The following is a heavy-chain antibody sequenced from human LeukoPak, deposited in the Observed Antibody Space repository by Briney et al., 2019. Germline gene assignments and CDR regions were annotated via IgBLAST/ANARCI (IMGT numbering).Heavy chain of an antibody. J-gene: IGHJ4*02. Sequence: GASVKVSCKASGGTFSSYTISWVRQAPGQGLEWMGRIIPILGIANYAQKFQGRVTITADKSTSTAYMELSSLRSEDTAVYYCARSLRRHCSSTSCYYFDYWGQGTPVTVSS. V-gene: IGHV1-69*02. CDR3: ARSLRRHCSSTSCYYFDY. D-gene: IGHD2-2*01. CDR2: IIPILGIA. CDR1: GGTFSSYT.